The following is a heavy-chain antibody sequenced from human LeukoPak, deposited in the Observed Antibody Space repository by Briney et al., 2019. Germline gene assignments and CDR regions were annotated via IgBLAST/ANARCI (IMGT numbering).Heavy chain of an antibody. CDR2: TYYRSKWYN. CDR3: TRDREAYYYVIEVGP. CDR1: GDSVSSNSAA. Sequence: SQTLSLTCAISGDSVSSNSAAWNWIRQSPSRGLEWLGRTYYRSKWYNDYAVSVKSRITINPDTSKNQFSLQLNSVTPEDTAVYYCTRDREAYYYVIEVGPWGQGALVTVSS. J-gene: IGHJ5*02. V-gene: IGHV6-1*01. D-gene: IGHD3-10*02.